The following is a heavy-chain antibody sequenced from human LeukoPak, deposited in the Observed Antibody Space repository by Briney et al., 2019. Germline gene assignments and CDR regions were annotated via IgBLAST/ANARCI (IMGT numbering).Heavy chain of an antibody. Sequence: GGSLRLSCAASGFTFSSYAMSWVRQAPGKGLEWVSVISNSGASTDYADSVKGRFTISRDNSKNTLYLQMNSLRAEDTAVYYCARGVTPITMIANFQHWGQGTLVTVSS. CDR1: GFTFSSYA. D-gene: IGHD3-22*01. J-gene: IGHJ1*01. CDR2: ISNSGAST. V-gene: IGHV3-23*01. CDR3: ARGVTPITMIANFQH.